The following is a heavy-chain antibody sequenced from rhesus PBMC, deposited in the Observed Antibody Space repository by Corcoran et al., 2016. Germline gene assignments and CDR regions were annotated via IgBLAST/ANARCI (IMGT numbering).Heavy chain of an antibody. J-gene: IGHJ5-1*01. V-gene: IGHV3-116*02. CDR1: GFTFSDYY. Sequence: EVRLVESGGGLVQPGGSLRLSCVASGFTFSDYYMSWVRQAAGKGPEWVGFIGNKANGGTPDYAASGKGRFTISRDDSKSIASLQMNSLTTEDTAVYYCARDRDRFDVWGPGVLVTVSS. CDR2: IGNKANGGTP. CDR3: ARDRDRFDV.